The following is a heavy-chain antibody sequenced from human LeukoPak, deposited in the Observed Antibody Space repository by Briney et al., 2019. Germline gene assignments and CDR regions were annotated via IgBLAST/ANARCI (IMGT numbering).Heavy chain of an antibody. CDR3: ARDYPGAGRRGGAFDI. CDR1: VCTFSRYA. J-gene: IGHJ3*02. D-gene: IGHD3-10*01. CDR2: MNPILGIA. Sequence: SVNVSCKASVCTFSRYAISWLRRAPGRGRGWMGRMNPILGIADYAQKFQGRVTITADKSTSPAYMEPSSLRSEDTAVYYCARDYPGAGRRGGAFDIWGQGTMVTVSS. V-gene: IGHV1-69*04.